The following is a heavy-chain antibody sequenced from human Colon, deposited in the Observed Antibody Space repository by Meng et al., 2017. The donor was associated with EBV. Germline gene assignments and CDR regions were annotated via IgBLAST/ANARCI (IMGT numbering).Heavy chain of an antibody. V-gene: IGHV4-30-4*01. J-gene: IGHJ4*02. D-gene: IGHD1-26*01. CDR1: GGSINSGDYY. Sequence: QMRLQVACPGLGKPSQTLSLTCTVAGGSINSGDYYWSWIRPPPGKGLEWIGDIDDSGSTNYNPSLNSRISISLDKSKNHFSLKVNSVTAADTAVYYCARGKQDAWELLAYWGQGALVTVSS. CDR2: IDDSGST. CDR3: ARGKQDAWELLAY.